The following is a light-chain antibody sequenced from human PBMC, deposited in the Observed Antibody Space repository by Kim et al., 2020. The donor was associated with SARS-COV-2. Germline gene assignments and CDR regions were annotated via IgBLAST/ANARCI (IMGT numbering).Light chain of an antibody. CDR2: AAS. J-gene: IGKJ1*01. CDR1: QDISNY. V-gene: IGKV1-9*01. Sequence: ASVGDEVAVTCRASQDISNYLAWDQQKPGKAPKLLIFAASTLQSGVPSRFSGSGSGTEFTLTVSSLQPEDFATYYCQQLNSYPWTFGQGTKVDIK. CDR3: QQLNSYPWT.